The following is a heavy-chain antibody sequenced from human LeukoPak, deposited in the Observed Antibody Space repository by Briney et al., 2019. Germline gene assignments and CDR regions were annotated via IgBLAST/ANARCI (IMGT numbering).Heavy chain of an antibody. V-gene: IGHV3-23*01. CDR2: ISGSGGST. Sequence: PGGSLRLSCAASGFTFSSYAMSWVRQAPGKGLEWVSAISGSGGSTYYADSVKGRFTISRDNSKNTLYLQMNSLRADDTAVYYCARDERWLPWRYFDYWGQGTLVTVSS. D-gene: IGHD5-24*01. CDR1: GFTFSSYA. J-gene: IGHJ4*02. CDR3: ARDERWLPWRYFDY.